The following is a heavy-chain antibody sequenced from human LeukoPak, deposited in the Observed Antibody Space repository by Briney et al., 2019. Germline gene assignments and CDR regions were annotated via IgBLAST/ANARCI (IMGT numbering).Heavy chain of an antibody. CDR3: ARVLESQYYYYSYMDV. CDR1: GYTFTSYG. CDR2: ISPYNGNT. D-gene: IGHD3-3*01. V-gene: IGHV1-18*01. J-gene: IGHJ6*03. Sequence: ASVKVSCKASGYTFTSYGISWVRQAPGQGLEWMGWISPYNGNTNYAQKLQGRVTMTTDTSTSTAYMELRSLRSDDTAVYYCARVLESQYYYYSYMDVWSKGTTVTVSS.